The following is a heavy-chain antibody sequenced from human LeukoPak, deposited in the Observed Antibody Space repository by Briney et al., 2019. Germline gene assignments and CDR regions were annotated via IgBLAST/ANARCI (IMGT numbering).Heavy chain of an antibody. CDR3: ARLGTVAGPDY. CDR1: GGSFSGYY. J-gene: IGHJ4*02. CDR2: INHSGST. Sequence: SETLSLTCAVYGGSFSGYYWSWIRQPPGKGLEWIGEINHSGSTNYNPSLKSRVTISVDTSKNQFSLKLSSVTAADTAVYYCARLGTVAGPDYWGQGTLVTVSS. V-gene: IGHV4-34*01. D-gene: IGHD6-19*01.